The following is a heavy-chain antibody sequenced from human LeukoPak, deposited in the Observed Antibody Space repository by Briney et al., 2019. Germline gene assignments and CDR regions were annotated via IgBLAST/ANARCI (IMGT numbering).Heavy chain of an antibody. V-gene: IGHV3-11*06. CDR3: ARIYSTSSGWFDP. J-gene: IGHJ5*02. Sequence: GGSLRLSCAASGFTFSDCYMTWIRQAPGKGLEWVSYISSSSSFRKYADSVKGRFTISRDNVKNSLDLQMLSLRAEDTAVYYCARIYSTSSGWFDPWGQGTLVTVSS. CDR1: GFTFSDCY. CDR2: ISSSSSFR. D-gene: IGHD5-18*01.